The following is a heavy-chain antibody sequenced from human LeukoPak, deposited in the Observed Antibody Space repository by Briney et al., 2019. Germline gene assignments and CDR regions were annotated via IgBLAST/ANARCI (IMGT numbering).Heavy chain of an antibody. D-gene: IGHD3-3*01. J-gene: IGHJ6*03. CDR3: AREGGTAIFGVVSRYYYYMDV. CDR2: ISAYNGNT. Sequence: APVKVSCKASGYTFTSYGISWVRQAPGQGLEWMGWISAYNGNTNYAQKLQGRVTMTTDTSTSTAYMELRSLRSDDTAVYYCAREGGTAIFGVVSRYYYYMDVWGKGTTVTVSS. V-gene: IGHV1-18*01. CDR1: GYTFTSYG.